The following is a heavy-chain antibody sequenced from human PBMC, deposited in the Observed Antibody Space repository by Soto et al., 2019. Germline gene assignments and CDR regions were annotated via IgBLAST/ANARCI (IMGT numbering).Heavy chain of an antibody. J-gene: IGHJ6*02. Sequence: QVQLQESGPGLVKPSEPLSLTCTVSGGSITSYYWSWIRQPSGKGLEWLGSFFYSGSTNYNPSLKSRVTISVDTSNNQFSLKLSSVTAADTAVYYCARALRVGATNYYYYYGMDVWGQGTTVTVSS. CDR3: ARALRVGATNYYYYYGMDV. V-gene: IGHV4-59*01. D-gene: IGHD1-26*01. CDR2: FFYSGST. CDR1: GGSITSYY.